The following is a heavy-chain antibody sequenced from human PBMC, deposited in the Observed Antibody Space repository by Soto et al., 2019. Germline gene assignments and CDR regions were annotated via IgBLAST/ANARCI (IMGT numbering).Heavy chain of an antibody. CDR3: ARIVGYYDSSGYYPRSNWFDP. D-gene: IGHD3-22*01. V-gene: IGHV4-59*08. CDR2: IYYSGST. J-gene: IGHJ5*02. Sequence: SETLSLTCTVSGGSISSYYWSWIRQPPGKGLEWIGYIYYSGSTNYNPSLKSRVTISVDTSKNQFSLKLSSVTAADTAVYYCARIVGYYDSSGYYPRSNWFDPWGQGTLVTVSS. CDR1: GGSISSYY.